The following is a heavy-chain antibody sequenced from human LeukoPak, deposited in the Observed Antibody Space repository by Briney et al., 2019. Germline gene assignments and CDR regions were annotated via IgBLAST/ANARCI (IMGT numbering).Heavy chain of an antibody. D-gene: IGHD6-6*01. V-gene: IGHV3-30*18. CDR1: GFTFSSYG. Sequence: PGGSLRLSCAASGFTFSSYGMHWVRQAPGKGLEWVAVISYDGSNKYYADSVEGRFTISRDNSKNTLYLQMNSLRAEDTAVYYCAKDASFIAARGSEGFDYWGQGTLVTVSS. J-gene: IGHJ4*02. CDR3: AKDASFIAARGSEGFDY. CDR2: ISYDGSNK.